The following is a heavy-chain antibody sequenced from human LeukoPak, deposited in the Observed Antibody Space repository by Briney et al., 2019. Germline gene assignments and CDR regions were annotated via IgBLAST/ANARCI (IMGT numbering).Heavy chain of an antibody. CDR2: ISGWTI. CDR1: GFNFRMYT. CDR3: ARDYQYYFDH. V-gene: IGHV3-48*01. Sequence: PGGSLRLSCAASGFNFRMYTMNWVRQAPGKGLEWISYISGWTISYADSVKGRFTISGDDAKNSLYLQMNSLRAEDTAVYYCARDYQYYFDHWGQGTLVTVSS. J-gene: IGHJ4*02.